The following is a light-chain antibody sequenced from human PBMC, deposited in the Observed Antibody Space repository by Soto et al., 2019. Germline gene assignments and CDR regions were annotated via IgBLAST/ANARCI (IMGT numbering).Light chain of an antibody. Sequence: DIQMTQSPSTLSASVGDRVSITCRASQSVGNSLAWYQQRPGKAPKLLIFDASTLESGVPSKFSGSGSDTEFTFTISSLQPEDFATYYCQQLNSYPLTFGGGTKVDIK. V-gene: IGKV1-5*01. J-gene: IGKJ4*01. CDR3: QQLNSYPLT. CDR2: DAS. CDR1: QSVGNS.